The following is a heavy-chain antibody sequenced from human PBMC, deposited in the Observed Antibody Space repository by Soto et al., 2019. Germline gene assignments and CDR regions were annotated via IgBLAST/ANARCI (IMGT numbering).Heavy chain of an antibody. J-gene: IGHJ4*02. CDR2: INHSGST. V-gene: IGHV4-34*01. CDR3: LPRGRWGLFDY. Sequence: SETLSLTCAVYGGSFSGHYWSLIRQPPGKGLEWIGEINHSGSTNYNPSLKSRLTISVDTSKNQFSLRLSSVTAADTAVYYCLPRGRWGLFDYWGQGTLVTVSS. D-gene: IGHD3-10*01. CDR1: GGSFSGHY.